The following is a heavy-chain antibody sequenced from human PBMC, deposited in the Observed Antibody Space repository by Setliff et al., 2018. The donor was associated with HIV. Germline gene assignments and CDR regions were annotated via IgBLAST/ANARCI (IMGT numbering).Heavy chain of an antibody. Sequence: PGGSLRLSCAASGFTFSTYWMIWVRQAPGKGLEWVAKIKQDGSEEYYVDSVKGRFTISRDNAKNSVYLQMNSLRVEDTAMYYCTKDHLSGWARDCWGQGTLVTVSS. CDR1: GFTFSTYW. CDR2: IKQDGSEE. V-gene: IGHV3-7*01. D-gene: IGHD6-19*01. CDR3: TKDHLSGWARDC. J-gene: IGHJ4*02.